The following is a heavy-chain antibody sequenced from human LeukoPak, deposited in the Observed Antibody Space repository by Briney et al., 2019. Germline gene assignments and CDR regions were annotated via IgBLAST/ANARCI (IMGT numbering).Heavy chain of an antibody. CDR2: INPTGGTT. CDR1: GYTFTIYY. Sequence: ASVKVSCKASGYTFTIYYIHWVRQAPGQGLDWMGTINPTGGTTSYAQKFQGRVTMTRDTSTSTIYMELSSLRSEDTAVYYCAREVSVAGTCFDYWGQGTLVTVSS. CDR3: AREVSVAGTCFDY. V-gene: IGHV1-46*01. J-gene: IGHJ4*02. D-gene: IGHD6-19*01.